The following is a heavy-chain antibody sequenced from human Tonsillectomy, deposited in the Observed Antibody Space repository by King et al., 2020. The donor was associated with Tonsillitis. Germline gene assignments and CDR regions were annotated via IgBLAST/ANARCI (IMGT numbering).Heavy chain of an antibody. D-gene: IGHD2-2*01. CDR2: IDYSGST. Sequence: VQLQESVPGLVKPSETLSLTCTVSGGSISSYYWSWIRQPPGRGLEWVWYIDYSGSTNYNPSLKSRVTIPVDTSKNQFSLKLSSVTAADTAVYYCAGSNTSPSGRLGDIWGQGTMVTVSS. V-gene: IGHV4-59*08. J-gene: IGHJ3*02. CDR3: AGSNTSPSGRLGDI. CDR1: GGSISSYY.